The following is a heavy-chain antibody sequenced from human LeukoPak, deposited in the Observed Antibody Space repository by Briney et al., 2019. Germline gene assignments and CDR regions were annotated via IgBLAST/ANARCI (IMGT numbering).Heavy chain of an antibody. D-gene: IGHD2-2*01. CDR1: GYTFTSNY. Sequence: ASVEVSCKAFGYTFTSNYMHWVRQAPGQGPEWMGVISPSGGSTTYAQKFQGRVTLTRDMSTSTDYLELSSLRSEDTAVYYCARGLEVVPAGLDYMDVWGKGTTVTVSS. CDR3: ARGLEVVPAGLDYMDV. CDR2: ISPSGGST. V-gene: IGHV1-46*01. J-gene: IGHJ6*03.